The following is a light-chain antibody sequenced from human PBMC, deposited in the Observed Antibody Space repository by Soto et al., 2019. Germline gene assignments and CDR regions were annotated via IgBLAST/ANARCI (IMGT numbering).Light chain of an antibody. J-gene: IGKJ1*01. Sequence: DIQMAQSPSSLSASAGDRVTITFRASQSISSYLNWYQQKPGKAPKLLIYAASSLQSGVPSRFSGSGSGTDFTLTISSLQPEDFATYYCQQSYSTPPTFGQGTKVDIK. V-gene: IGKV1-39*01. CDR1: QSISSY. CDR2: AAS. CDR3: QQSYSTPPT.